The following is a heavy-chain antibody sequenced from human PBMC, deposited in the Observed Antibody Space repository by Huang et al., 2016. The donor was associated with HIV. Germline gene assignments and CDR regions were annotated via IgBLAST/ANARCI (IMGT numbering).Heavy chain of an antibody. J-gene: IGHJ4*02. Sequence: QVQLVQSGAEVKKPGASVKVSCTASGYSFSNYGISWVRQAPGQGLEWMAWISAYNGNTNSAQKFQDRVSMTTDTATNTAYMELRSLRSDDTAVYYCARDIGVAEFDYWGQGTLVTVSS. V-gene: IGHV1-18*01. CDR3: ARDIGVAEFDY. CDR1: GYSFSNYG. D-gene: IGHD3-3*01. CDR2: ISAYNGNT.